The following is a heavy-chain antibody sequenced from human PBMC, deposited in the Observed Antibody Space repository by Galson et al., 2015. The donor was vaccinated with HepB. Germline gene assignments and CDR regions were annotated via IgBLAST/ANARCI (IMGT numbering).Heavy chain of an antibody. CDR1: GFSFSVHS. D-gene: IGHD5-12*01. CDR3: VRDGRRGYDLDY. J-gene: IGHJ4*02. Sequence: SLRLSCAASGFSFSVHSINWVRQAPGKGLQWVSYISGGSKTILYADSVKGRFTISRDNGKNSLSLQLSSLRADDTALYYCVRDGRRGYDLDYWGQGTLVTVSS. CDR2: ISGGSKTI. V-gene: IGHV3-48*01.